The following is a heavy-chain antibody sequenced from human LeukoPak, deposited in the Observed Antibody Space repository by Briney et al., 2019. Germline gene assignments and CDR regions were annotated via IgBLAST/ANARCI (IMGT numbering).Heavy chain of an antibody. Sequence: PSETLSLTCAVYGGSFSGYYWSWIRQPPGKGLEWIGYIYHSGSTYYNPSLKSRVTISVDRSKNQFSLKLSSVTAADTAVYYCARAPHAFDIWGQGTMVTVSS. V-gene: IGHV4-30-2*01. CDR2: IYHSGST. CDR3: ARAPHAFDI. CDR1: GGSFSGYY. J-gene: IGHJ3*02.